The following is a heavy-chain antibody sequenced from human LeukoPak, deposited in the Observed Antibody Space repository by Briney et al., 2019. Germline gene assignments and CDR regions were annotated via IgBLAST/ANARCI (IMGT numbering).Heavy chain of an antibody. CDR1: GYTFTSYD. V-gene: IGHV1-8*03. CDR3: ARGRGYDFWSGPIGN. J-gene: IGHJ4*02. CDR2: MNPNSGNT. D-gene: IGHD3-3*01. Sequence: SVKLSCTASGYTFTSYDINWGRQATGHRLEWMGWMNPNSGNTGYAQKFQGRVTITRNTTISTAYMELSSLRSEDTAVYYCARGRGYDFWSGPIGNWGQGTLVTVSS.